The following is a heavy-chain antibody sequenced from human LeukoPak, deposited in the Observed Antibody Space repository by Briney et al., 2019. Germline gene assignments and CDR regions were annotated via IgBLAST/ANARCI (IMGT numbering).Heavy chain of an antibody. D-gene: IGHD6-13*01. CDR3: ARGAAAGGNWFDP. V-gene: IGHV1-69*13. CDR1: GYTFTGYY. J-gene: IGHJ5*02. CDR2: IIPIFGTA. Sequence: SVTVSCKASGYTFTGYYMHWVRQAPGQGLEWMGGIIPIFGTANYAQKFQGRVTITADESTSTAYMELSSLRSEDTAVYYCARGAAAGGNWFDPWGQGTLVTVSS.